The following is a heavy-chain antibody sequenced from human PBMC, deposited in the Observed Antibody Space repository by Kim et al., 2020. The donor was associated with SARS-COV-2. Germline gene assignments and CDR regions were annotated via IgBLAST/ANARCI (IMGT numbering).Heavy chain of an antibody. CDR1: GYTFTSYD. J-gene: IGHJ4*02. Sequence: ASVKVSCKASGYTFTSYDINWVRQATGQGLEWMGWMNPNSGNTGYAQKFQGRVTMTRNTSISTAYMELSSLRSEDTAVYYCARAIAAAGLLGDWGQGTLVTVSS. CDR2: MNPNSGNT. D-gene: IGHD6-13*01. CDR3: ARAIAAAGLLGD. V-gene: IGHV1-8*01.